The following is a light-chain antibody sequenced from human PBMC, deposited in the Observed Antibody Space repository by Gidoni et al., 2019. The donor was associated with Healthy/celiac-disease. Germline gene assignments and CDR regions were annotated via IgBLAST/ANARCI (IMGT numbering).Light chain of an antibody. V-gene: IGKV4-1*01. Sequence: DIVMTQSPDPLAVSLGERATINCKSSQSVLYSSNNKNYLAWSQQKPGQHPKLLIYWASARESGVPDRFSGSGSGTDFTLTISSLQAEDVAVYYCQQYYSTPLTFGQGTRLEIK. CDR1: QSVLYSSNNKNY. J-gene: IGKJ5*01. CDR2: WAS. CDR3: QQYYSTPLT.